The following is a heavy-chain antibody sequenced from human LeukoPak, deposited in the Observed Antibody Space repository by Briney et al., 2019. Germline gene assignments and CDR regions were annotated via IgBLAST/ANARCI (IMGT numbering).Heavy chain of an antibody. CDR3: ARGDGTSWSDY. CDR1: GFTFPTNS. Sequence: GGSLRLSCAASGFTFPTNSMSWVRQAPGKGLEWVSGISGSGGDTDYADSVKGRFTISRDNSKNTVYLEMNSLRAEDTAVYYCARGDGTSWSDYWGQGTLVTVSS. CDR2: ISGSGGDT. J-gene: IGHJ4*02. V-gene: IGHV3-23*01. D-gene: IGHD6-13*01.